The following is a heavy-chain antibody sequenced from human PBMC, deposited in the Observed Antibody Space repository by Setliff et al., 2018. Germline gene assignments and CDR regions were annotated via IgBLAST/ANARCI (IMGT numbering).Heavy chain of an antibody. CDR1: GGSISNYY. Sequence: SETLSLTCPVSGGSISNYYWSWIRQPAGKELEWIGRIYTSGSTNYNPSLKSRVTMSVDTSKNQFSLKLSSVTAADTAVYYCARKGISALSGAFDMWGQGTMVTVSS. CDR3: ARKGISALSGAFDM. V-gene: IGHV4-4*07. CDR2: IYTSGST. J-gene: IGHJ3*02. D-gene: IGHD1-26*01.